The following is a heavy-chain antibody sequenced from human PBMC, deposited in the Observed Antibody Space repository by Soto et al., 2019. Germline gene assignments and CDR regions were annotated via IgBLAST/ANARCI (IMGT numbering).Heavy chain of an antibody. CDR3: ARHESSGWYYFDY. J-gene: IGHJ4*02. V-gene: IGHV4-59*08. CDR1: GGTISSYY. Sequence: SVTLSVTRTVAGGTISSYYWSWIRQHPGKGLEWIGYIYNSGSTNYNPSLKSRVTISVDMSKNQFSLKLNSVTAADTAVYYCARHESSGWYYFDYWGQGTLVTVSS. CDR2: IYNSGST. D-gene: IGHD6-19*01.